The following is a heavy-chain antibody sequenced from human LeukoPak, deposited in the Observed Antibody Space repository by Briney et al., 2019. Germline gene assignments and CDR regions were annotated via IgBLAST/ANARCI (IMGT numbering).Heavy chain of an antibody. V-gene: IGHV6-1*01. D-gene: IGHD6-13*01. CDR1: GDSVSSNSAA. Sequence: SQTLSLTCAISGDSVSSNSAAWNWIRQSPSRGLEWLGRTYYRSKWYNDYAVSVKSRITINPDTSKNQFSLQLNPVTPEDTAVYYCAKTYSSSWYSIPRRWFDPWGQGTLVTVSS. CDR2: TYYRSKWYN. J-gene: IGHJ5*02. CDR3: AKTYSSSWYSIPRRWFDP.